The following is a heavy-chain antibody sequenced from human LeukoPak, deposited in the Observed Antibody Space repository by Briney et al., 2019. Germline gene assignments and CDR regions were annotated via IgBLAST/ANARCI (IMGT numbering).Heavy chain of an antibody. J-gene: IGHJ4*02. CDR3: AKGGNTMVRGALEADYFDY. CDR1: GFTFSSYA. V-gene: IGHV3-23*01. CDR2: ISGSGGST. D-gene: IGHD3-10*01. Sequence: GGSLRLSCAASGFTFSSYAMSWVRQAPEKGLEWVSAISGSGGSTYYADSVKGRFTISRDNSKNTLYLQMNSLRAEDTAVYYCAKGGNTMVRGALEADYFDYWGQGTLVTVSS.